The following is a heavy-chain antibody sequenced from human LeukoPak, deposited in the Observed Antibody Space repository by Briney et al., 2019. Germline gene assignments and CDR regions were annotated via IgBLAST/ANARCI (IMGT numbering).Heavy chain of an antibody. D-gene: IGHD3-3*01. CDR1: GGSFSGYY. CDR3: ARVPPNYDFWSGTRYYYYMDV. CDR2: INHSGCT. J-gene: IGHJ6*03. V-gene: IGHV4-34*01. Sequence: SETLSLTCAVYGGSFSGYYWSWIRQPPGKGLEWIGEINHSGCTNYNPSLKSRVTISVDTSKNQFSLKLSSVTAADTAVYYCARVPPNYDFWSGTRYYYYMDVWGKGTTVTVSS.